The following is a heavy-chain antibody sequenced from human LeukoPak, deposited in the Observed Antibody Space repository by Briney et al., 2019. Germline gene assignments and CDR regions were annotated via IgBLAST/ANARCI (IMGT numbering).Heavy chain of an antibody. CDR1: AYTFTGYY. CDR2: INPNSGGT. V-gene: IGHV1-2*06. Sequence: ASVKVSCKAYAYTFTGYYMHWVRQAPGQGLEWMGRINPNSGGTNYAQKFQGRVTMTRDTSISTAYMELSRLRSDDTAVYYCARVIAVAGRGYFDYWGQGTLVTVSS. CDR3: ARVIAVAGRGYFDY. D-gene: IGHD6-19*01. J-gene: IGHJ4*02.